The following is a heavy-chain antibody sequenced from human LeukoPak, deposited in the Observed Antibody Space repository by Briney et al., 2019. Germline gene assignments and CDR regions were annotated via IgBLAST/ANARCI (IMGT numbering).Heavy chain of an antibody. CDR3: ARRLAGTEDY. J-gene: IGHJ4*02. D-gene: IGHD6-13*01. CDR1: GYSISSGLY. V-gene: IGHV4-38-2*01. Sequence: SETLSLTCAVSGYSISSGLYWAWIRQPPGKGLEWIGSVFHSGRTSYNSSLKSRVTISVDTSKNQFSLKLSSVTAADTAVYYCARRLAGTEDYWGQGTLVTVSS. CDR2: VFHSGRT.